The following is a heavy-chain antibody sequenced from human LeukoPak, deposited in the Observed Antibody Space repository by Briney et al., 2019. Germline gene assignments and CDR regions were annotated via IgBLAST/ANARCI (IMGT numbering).Heavy chain of an antibody. V-gene: IGHV4-61*02. CDR3: ARWRSGASDY. D-gene: IGHD5-12*01. Sequence: SQTLSLTRTGSGGSLSTSSYFWSWIRHPAGKGLEWIGRIYSSGSTNYNPSLKSRVTISVDTSRNQFPLKLSSVTASDPAVYYCARWRSGASDYWGQGTLVTVSS. CDR2: IYSSGST. J-gene: IGHJ4*02. CDR1: GGSLSTSSYF.